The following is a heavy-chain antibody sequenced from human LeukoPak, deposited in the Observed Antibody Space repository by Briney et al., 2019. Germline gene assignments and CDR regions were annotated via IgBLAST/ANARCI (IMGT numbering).Heavy chain of an antibody. Sequence: GGSLRLSCAASGFTFSRYWMSWVRQAPGKGLEWVSGINWNGGSTGYADSVKGRFTISRDNAKNSLYLQMNSLRAEDTALYYCARDRNYDRSADAFDIWGQGTMVTVSS. J-gene: IGHJ3*02. V-gene: IGHV3-20*04. CDR3: ARDRNYDRSADAFDI. D-gene: IGHD3-22*01. CDR1: GFTFSRYW. CDR2: INWNGGST.